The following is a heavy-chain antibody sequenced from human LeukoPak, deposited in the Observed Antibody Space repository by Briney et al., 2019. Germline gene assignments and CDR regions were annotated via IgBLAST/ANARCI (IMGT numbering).Heavy chain of an antibody. CDR1: GGPFSSYA. CDR3: ASNPGIAAAGFDY. Sequence: EASVKVSCKASGGPFSSYAISWVRQAPGQGLEWMGGIIPIFGTANYAQKFQGRVTITADESTSTAYMELSSLRSEDTAAYYCASNPGIAAAGFDYWGQGTLVTVSS. V-gene: IGHV1-69*13. J-gene: IGHJ4*02. CDR2: IIPIFGTA. D-gene: IGHD6-13*01.